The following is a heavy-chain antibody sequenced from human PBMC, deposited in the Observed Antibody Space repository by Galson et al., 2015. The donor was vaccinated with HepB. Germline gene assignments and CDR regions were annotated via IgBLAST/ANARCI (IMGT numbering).Heavy chain of an antibody. V-gene: IGHV4-39*07. CDR1: GGSISSTSYY. CDR3: ARSQYCSSTSCYFRGAYGMDV. Sequence: LSLTCTVSGGSISSTSYYWGWIRQPPGRGLAWIGSISYSGSTHYHPSLKSRVTISLDTSENQFSPKVRSVTAADTAVYYCARSQYCSSTSCYFRGAYGMDVWGQGTSVTVSS. D-gene: IGHD2-2*01. J-gene: IGHJ6*02. CDR2: ISYSGST.